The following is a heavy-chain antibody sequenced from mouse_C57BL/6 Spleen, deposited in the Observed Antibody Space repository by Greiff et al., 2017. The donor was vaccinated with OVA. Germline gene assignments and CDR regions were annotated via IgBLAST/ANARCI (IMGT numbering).Heavy chain of an antibody. V-gene: IGHV3-6*01. J-gene: IGHJ3*01. D-gene: IGHD1-1*01. CDR2: ISYDGST. CDR3: ARDRYYGSSFFAY. CDR1: GYSITSCYY. Sequence: EVKLMESGPGLVKPSQSLSLTCSVTGYSITSCYYWYLIRQFPGNKLELMGYISYDGSTNYNPSLKNRISITRDTSKNQFFLKLNSVTTEDTATDYCARDRYYGSSFFAYWGQGTLVTVSA.